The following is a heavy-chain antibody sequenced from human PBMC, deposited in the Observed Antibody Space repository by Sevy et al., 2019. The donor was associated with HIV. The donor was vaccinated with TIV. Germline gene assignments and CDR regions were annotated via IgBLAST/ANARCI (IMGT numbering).Heavy chain of an antibody. CDR3: VKVGYDYVWGSYRYFDY. CDR1: GFTFSSNA. D-gene: IGHD3-16*02. V-gene: IGHV3-23*01. J-gene: IGHJ4*02. Sequence: GESLKISCAASGFTFSSNAMSWVRQAPGMGLEWVSAISGSGGGGSGGSTYYADSVKGRFTISRDNSKNTLYLQMNSLRAEDTAIYYCVKVGYDYVWGSYRYFDYWGQGTLVTVSS. CDR2: ISGSGGGGSGGST.